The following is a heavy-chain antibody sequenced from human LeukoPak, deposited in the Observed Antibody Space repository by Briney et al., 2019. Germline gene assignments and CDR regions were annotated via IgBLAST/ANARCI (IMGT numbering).Heavy chain of an antibody. CDR1: GGTFSSYA. V-gene: IGHV1-8*02. CDR3: ARKTPDYYYGMDV. CDR2: MNPNSGNT. J-gene: IGHJ6*02. Sequence: ASVKVSCKASGGTFSSYAISWVRQAPGQGLEWMGWMNPNSGNTGYAQKFQGRVTMTRNTSISTAYMELSSLRSEDTAVYYCARKTPDYYYGMDVWGQGTTVTVSS.